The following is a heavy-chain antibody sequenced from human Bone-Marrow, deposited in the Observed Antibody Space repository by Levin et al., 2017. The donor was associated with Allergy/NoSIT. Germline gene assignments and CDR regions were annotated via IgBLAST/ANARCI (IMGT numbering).Heavy chain of an antibody. V-gene: IGHV3-9*01. CDR2: ISWNNNVI. J-gene: IGHJ1*01. Sequence: HAGGSLRLSCVTSGFKFDDYAMHWIRQAPGKGLEWVADISWNNNVINYADSVKGRFTISRDNNKNSLYLHMTSLRAEDTAFYYCAKDIAPAGTSYFQHWGQGTLVSVSS. D-gene: IGHD6-13*01. CDR3: AKDIAPAGTSYFQH. CDR1: GFKFDDYA.